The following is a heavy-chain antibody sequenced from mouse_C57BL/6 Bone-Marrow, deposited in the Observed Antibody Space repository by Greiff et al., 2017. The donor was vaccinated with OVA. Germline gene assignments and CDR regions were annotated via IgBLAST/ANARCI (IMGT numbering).Heavy chain of an antibody. CDR1: GFTFSSYA. CDR3: TRETLPAWFAY. J-gene: IGHJ3*01. V-gene: IGHV5-9-1*02. D-gene: IGHD1-2*01. Sequence: EVKLVESGEGLVKPGGSLKLSCAASGFTFSSYAMSWVRQTPEKRLEWVAYISSGGDYIYYADNVKGRFTISRDNARNTLYLQMSSLKSEDTAMYYCTRETLPAWFAYWGQGTLVTVSA. CDR2: ISSGGDYI.